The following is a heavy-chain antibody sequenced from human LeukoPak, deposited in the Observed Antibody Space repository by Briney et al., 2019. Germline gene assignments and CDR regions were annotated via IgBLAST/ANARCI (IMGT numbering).Heavy chain of an antibody. Sequence: ASVKVSCKASGYTFTGYYMHWVRQAPGQGLEWMGWINPNSGGTNYAQKFQGRVTMTRDTSISTAYMELSRLRSDDTAVYYCARRATPYYYYYYMDVWGKGTTVTVSS. D-gene: IGHD5-12*01. CDR1: GYTFTGYY. V-gene: IGHV1-2*02. CDR3: ARRATPYYYYYYMDV. J-gene: IGHJ6*03. CDR2: INPNSGGT.